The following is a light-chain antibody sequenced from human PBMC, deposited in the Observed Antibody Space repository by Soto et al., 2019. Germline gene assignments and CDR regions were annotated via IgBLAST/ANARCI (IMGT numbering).Light chain of an antibody. J-gene: IGKJ4*01. CDR3: QPSFSPLTFGGGTPQLT. Sequence: IQMTQSPSSLSASVGYTVITICGASEHISVDLNWYQQIAGKAPKLLIYTASTLQTGVPSRFSGSGSGTDFTLTISSLQPEDFATYYCQPSFSPLTFGGGTPQLTFGGGTKVDIK. CDR1: EHISVD. V-gene: IGKV1-39*01. CDR2: TAS.